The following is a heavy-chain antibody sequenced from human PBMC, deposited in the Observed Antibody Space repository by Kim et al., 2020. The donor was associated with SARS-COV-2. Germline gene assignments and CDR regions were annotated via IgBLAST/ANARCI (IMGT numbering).Heavy chain of an antibody. D-gene: IGHD6-13*01. V-gene: IGHV4-34*01. CDR2: INHSGST. Sequence: SETLSLTCAVYGGSFSGYYWSWIRQPPGKGLEWIGEINHSGSTNYNPSLKSRVTISVDTSKNQFSLKLSSVTAADTAVYYCARAPIAAAGTPFDYWGQGT. CDR1: GGSFSGYY. CDR3: ARAPIAAAGTPFDY. J-gene: IGHJ4*02.